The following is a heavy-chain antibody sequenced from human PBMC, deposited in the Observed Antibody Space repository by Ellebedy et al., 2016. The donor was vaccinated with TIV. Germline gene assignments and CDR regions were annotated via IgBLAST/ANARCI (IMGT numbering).Heavy chain of an antibody. Sequence: ESLKISCEASGFTFSRYWMNWVRQAPGKGLEWVASIKHDGNEGNYVDSVKGRFTISRDNAKNSLFLQMSSLRGEDTGVYYCARDHSAAFFDYWGQGILVTVSS. CDR1: GFTFSRYW. V-gene: IGHV3-7*01. CDR2: IKHDGNEG. CDR3: ARDHSAAFFDY. J-gene: IGHJ4*02. D-gene: IGHD3-10*01.